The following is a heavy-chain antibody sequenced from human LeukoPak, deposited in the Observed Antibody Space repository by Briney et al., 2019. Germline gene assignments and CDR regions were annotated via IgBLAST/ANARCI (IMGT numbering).Heavy chain of an antibody. D-gene: IGHD4-17*01. CDR2: IYYSGST. J-gene: IGHJ2*01. Sequence: SETLSLTCTVSGGSISSYYWSWIRQPPGKGLEWIGYIYYSGSTNYNPSLKSRVTISVDTSKNQFSLKPSSVTAADTAVYYCARDNADYGATNWPWYFDLWGRGTLVTVSS. CDR1: GGSISSYY. CDR3: ARDNADYGATNWPWYFDL. V-gene: IGHV4-59*01.